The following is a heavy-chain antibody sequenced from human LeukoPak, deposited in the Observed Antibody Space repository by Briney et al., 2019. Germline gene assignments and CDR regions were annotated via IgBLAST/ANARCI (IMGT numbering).Heavy chain of an antibody. CDR3: ARDRYYYDSSGYYFR. Sequence: ASVKVSCKASGYTFTGYYMHWVRQAPGQGLEWMGWINPNSGGTNYAQKFQGRVTMTRDTPISTAYMELSRLRSDDTAVYYCARDRYYYDSSGYYFRWGQGTLVTVSS. CDR1: GYTFTGYY. V-gene: IGHV1-2*02. CDR2: INPNSGGT. J-gene: IGHJ4*02. D-gene: IGHD3-22*01.